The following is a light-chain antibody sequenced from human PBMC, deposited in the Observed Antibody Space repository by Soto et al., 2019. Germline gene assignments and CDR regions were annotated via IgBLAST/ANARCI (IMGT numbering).Light chain of an antibody. V-gene: IGLV2-14*01. CDR2: DVT. CDR3: SSYAGTHIV. J-gene: IGLJ1*01. CDR1: SSDVGGYNY. Sequence: QSALTQPASVSGSPGQSITISCTGTSSDVGGYNYVSWYQHHPGKAPKVMIYDVTNRPSGVPNRFSGSKSANTASLTVSGLQAEDEADYYCSSYAGTHIVFGTGTKVTVL.